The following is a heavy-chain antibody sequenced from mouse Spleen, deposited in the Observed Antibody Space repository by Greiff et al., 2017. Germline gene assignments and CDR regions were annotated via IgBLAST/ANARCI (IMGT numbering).Heavy chain of an antibody. CDR3: AWGPYYCNYEAMDY. Sequence: QVQLQQPGAELVMPGASVKLSCKASGYTFTSYWMHWVKQRPGQGLEWIGEIDPSDSYTNYNQKFKGKATLTVDKSSSTAYMQLSSLTSEDSAVYYCAWGPYYCNYEAMDYWCQGTSVTVSS. J-gene: IGHJ4*01. D-gene: IGHD2-10*01. CDR1: GYTFTSYW. V-gene: IGHV1-69*01. CDR2: IDPSDSYT.